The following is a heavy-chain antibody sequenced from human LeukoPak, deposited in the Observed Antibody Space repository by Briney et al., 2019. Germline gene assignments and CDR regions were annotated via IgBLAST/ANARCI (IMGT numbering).Heavy chain of an antibody. V-gene: IGHV1-24*01. D-gene: IGHD1-26*01. J-gene: IGHJ6*03. Sequence: ASVKVSCKVSGYTLTELSMHWVRQAPGKGLEWMGGFDPEDGETIYAQKFQGRVTMTEDTSTDTAYMELSSLRSEDTAVYYCATYSGSDPYYYYYMDVWGKGTTVTVSS. CDR3: ATYSGSDPYYYYYMDV. CDR2: FDPEDGET. CDR1: GYTLTELS.